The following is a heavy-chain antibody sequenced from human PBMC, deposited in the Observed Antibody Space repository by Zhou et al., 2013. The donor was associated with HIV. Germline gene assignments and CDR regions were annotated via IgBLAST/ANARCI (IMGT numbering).Heavy chain of an antibody. CDR2: IIPIYGTG. D-gene: IGHD3-22*01. CDR3: ARGGHRRLYDSSGYYFEY. CDR1: GGTFSSYA. J-gene: IGHJ4*02. Sequence: QVQLVQSGAEVKKPGSSVKVSCKASGGTFSSYAISWVRQAPGQGLEWMGGIIPIYGTGNYAQKFQGRVMINADESTSTAYMELSSLRSEDTAVYYCARGGHRRLYDSSGYYFEYWGQGTLVTVSS. V-gene: IGHV1-69*12.